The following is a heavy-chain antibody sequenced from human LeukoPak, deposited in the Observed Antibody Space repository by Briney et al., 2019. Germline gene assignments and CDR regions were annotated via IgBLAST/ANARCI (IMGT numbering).Heavy chain of an antibody. J-gene: IGHJ4*02. D-gene: IGHD5-18*01. V-gene: IGHV3-30*18. CDR1: GFTFRSYG. CDR3: AKEGTALASSYFDY. CDR2: ISHDGTVQ. Sequence: GGSLRLSCVGSGFTFRSYGMQWVRQAPGKGLEWVAVISHDGTVQHYADSVKGRFTISRDNSDNTLYLQMNSLRDEDTAMYYCAKEGTALASSYFDYCGQGTLITVSS.